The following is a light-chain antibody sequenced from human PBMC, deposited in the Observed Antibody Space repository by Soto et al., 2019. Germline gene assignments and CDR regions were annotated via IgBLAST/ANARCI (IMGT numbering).Light chain of an antibody. J-gene: IGLJ1*01. Sequence: QSALTQLASVSGSPGQSITISCTGTSSDVGGYNYVSWYQHHPGKAPKLMIFDVSNRPSGVSNRFSGSKSGNTASLTISGLQPEDEADSYCSSYTTSNTRQIVFGTGTKVTVL. CDR3: SSYTTSNTRQIV. CDR1: SSDVGGYNY. CDR2: DVS. V-gene: IGLV2-14*03.